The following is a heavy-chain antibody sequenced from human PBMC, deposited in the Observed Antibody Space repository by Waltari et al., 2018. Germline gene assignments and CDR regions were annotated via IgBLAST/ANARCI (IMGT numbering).Heavy chain of an antibody. D-gene: IGHD5-12*01. J-gene: IGHJ4*02. V-gene: IGHV1-69*10. CDR1: GGTFSSYA. CDR3: ARVSGYDHGGFDY. CDR2: IIPILGIA. Sequence: QVQLVQSVAEVKKPGSSVKVSCKASGGTFSSYAISWVRQAPGQGLEWMGGIIPILGIANYAQKFQGRVSITADKSTSTAYMVRSSLRSEDTAVYYCARVSGYDHGGFDYWGQGTLVTVSS.